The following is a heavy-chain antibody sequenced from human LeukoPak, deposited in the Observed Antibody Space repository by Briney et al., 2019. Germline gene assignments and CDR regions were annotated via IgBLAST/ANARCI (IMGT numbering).Heavy chain of an antibody. Sequence: GESLKISCKGSGYSFTTSWIGWVRQMPGKGLEWMGIIYPGDSDARYSPSFQGQVTISADRSISTAYLQWSSLKASDTAMYYCARLLGLGRGNTFGYDYFDYWGQGTLVTVSS. CDR3: ARLLGLGRGNTFGYDYFDY. V-gene: IGHV5-51*01. CDR1: GYSFTTSW. D-gene: IGHD5-18*01. CDR2: IYPGDSDA. J-gene: IGHJ4*02.